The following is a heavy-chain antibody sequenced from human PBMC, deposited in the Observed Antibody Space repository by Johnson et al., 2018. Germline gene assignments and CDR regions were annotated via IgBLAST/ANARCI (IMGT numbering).Heavy chain of an antibody. D-gene: IGHD6-13*01. V-gene: IGHV5-51*03. J-gene: IGHJ6*02. CDR1: GYSFTSYW. CDR3: ARRGSSWSKSYYYYGMDV. Sequence: VQLQESGAEVKKPGESLKISCKGSGYSFTSYWIDWVRQTPGKGLEWMGIIYPGDSDTRYSPSFQGQVTISADKSISTAYLQWSSLKASDTAMYYCARRGSSWSKSYYYYGMDVWGQGTTVTVSS. CDR2: IYPGDSDT.